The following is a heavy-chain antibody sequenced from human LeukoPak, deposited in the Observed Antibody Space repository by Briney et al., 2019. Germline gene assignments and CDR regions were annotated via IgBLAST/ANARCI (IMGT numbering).Heavy chain of an antibody. V-gene: IGHV1-18*01. Sequence: GASVKVSCKASGYTFTSYGISWVRQAPGQGLEWMGWISAYNGNTNYAQKLQGRVTMTTDTSTSTAYMELRSLRSDDTAVYYCAREILGEAYYYGMDVWGQGTTVTVSS. CDR1: GYTFTSYG. CDR3: AREILGEAYYYGMDV. J-gene: IGHJ6*02. CDR2: ISAYNGNT. D-gene: IGHD2-21*01.